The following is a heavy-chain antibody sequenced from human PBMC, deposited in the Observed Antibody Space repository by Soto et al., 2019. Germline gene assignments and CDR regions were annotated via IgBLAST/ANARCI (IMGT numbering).Heavy chain of an antibody. Sequence: RRLSCAASVFTFSSSTMTWVGQAPGRGREWVSTISSLSSYSNYADSMKGRVTISRDNCKNSLYLQMDSLRAEDTAVYYCARDPPLSSIGGVGVDDFWGQGTLVTVSS. CDR1: VFTFSSST. J-gene: IGHJ4*02. CDR2: ISSLSSYS. D-gene: IGHD1-26*01. V-gene: IGHV3-21*01. CDR3: ARDPPLSSIGGVGVDDF.